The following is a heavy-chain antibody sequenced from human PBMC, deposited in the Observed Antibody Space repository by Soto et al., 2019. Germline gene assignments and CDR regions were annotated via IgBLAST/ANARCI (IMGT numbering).Heavy chain of an antibody. CDR1: GYTFTNYA. J-gene: IGHJ6*02. CDR3: ARDGRAFSIFGETMDV. Sequence: VQLLQSGGEVRKPGASVKVSCKTSGYTFTNYAINWVRQAPGQGLQWMGWISAYSGDTKYAQRFQDRLTVTTDLSTTTASMELRSLRSDDTAVYYCARDGRAFSIFGETMDVWGQGTTVTVSS. V-gene: IGHV1-18*01. D-gene: IGHD3-3*01. CDR2: ISAYSGDT.